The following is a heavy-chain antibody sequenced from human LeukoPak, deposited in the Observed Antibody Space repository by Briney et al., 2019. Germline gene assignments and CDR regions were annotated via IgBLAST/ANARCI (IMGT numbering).Heavy chain of an antibody. V-gene: IGHV3-66*02. D-gene: IGHD3-10*01. CDR3: AREGITMVRGVIDYYYYIDV. CDR2: IHAGGNT. J-gene: IGHJ6*03. CDR1: GFTVSSNY. Sequence: GGSLRLSCAASGFTVSSNYMNWVRQAPGKGLEWVSVIHAGGNTYYADSVKGRITISRDISKNTLYLQLNSLRAEDTAVYYCAREGITMVRGVIDYYYYIDVWGKGTPVTVSS.